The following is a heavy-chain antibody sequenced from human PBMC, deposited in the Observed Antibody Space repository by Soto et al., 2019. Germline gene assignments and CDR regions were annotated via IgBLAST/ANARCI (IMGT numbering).Heavy chain of an antibody. V-gene: IGHV4-59*11. J-gene: IGHJ4*02. CDR3: ATAPNQYFFDY. CDR1: DGSISSHY. Sequence: PSETLSLTCTVSDGSISSHYWSWIRQPPGKGLEWIGYIYYSGSTNYNPSLKSRVTISVDTSKNQFSLRLSSVTAADTAIYYCATAPNQYFFDYWGQGTLVTVSS. CDR2: IYYSGST.